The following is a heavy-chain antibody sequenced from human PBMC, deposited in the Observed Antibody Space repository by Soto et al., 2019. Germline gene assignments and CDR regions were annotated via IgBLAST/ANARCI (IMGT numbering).Heavy chain of an antibody. CDR2: IWYDGSNK. CDR3: ARDRGDSSGYYNYYGMDV. CDR1: GFTFSSYG. J-gene: IGHJ6*02. V-gene: IGHV3-33*01. Sequence: QVQLVESGGGVVQPGRSLRLSCAASGFTFSSYGMHWVRQAPGKGLEWVAVIWYDGSNKYYADSVKGRFTISRDNSKNTXXLQMNSLRAEDRAVYYCARDRGDSSGYYNYYGMDVWGQGTTVTVSS. D-gene: IGHD3-22*01.